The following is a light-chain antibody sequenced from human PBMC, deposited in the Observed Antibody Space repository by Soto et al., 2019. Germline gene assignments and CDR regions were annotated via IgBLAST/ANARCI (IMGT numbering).Light chain of an antibody. CDR1: QSISSY. CDR2: AAS. Sequence: DIQMTQSPASLSASVGDRVTITCRASQSISSYLTRYQQKPGKAPKLRIYAASSLQSGVPSRFSGSGSGTDFTLTIRSLQPEYFATYYCQQSYSTPVFGQGTKLEIK. CDR3: QQSYSTPV. J-gene: IGKJ2*01. V-gene: IGKV1-39*01.